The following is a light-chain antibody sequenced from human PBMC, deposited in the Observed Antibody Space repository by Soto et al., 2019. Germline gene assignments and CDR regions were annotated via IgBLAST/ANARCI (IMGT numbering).Light chain of an antibody. CDR2: DNN. Sequence: QSVLTQPPSVSAAPGQRLTISSPGSSSNIGNNYVSWYQQLPGTAPKLLIYDNNKRPSGIPDRFSGSKSGTSATLGITGLQTGDEADYYCGTWDSSLSAGVFGTGTKDTVL. J-gene: IGLJ1*01. V-gene: IGLV1-51*01. CDR3: GTWDSSLSAGV. CDR1: SSNIGNNY.